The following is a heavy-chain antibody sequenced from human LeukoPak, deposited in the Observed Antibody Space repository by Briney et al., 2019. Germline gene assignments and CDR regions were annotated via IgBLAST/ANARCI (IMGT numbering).Heavy chain of an antibody. Sequence: ASVKVSCKTSGYTFIGHYIHWVRQAPGQGLEWMGWINPKNGGANYAPRFRGRVTLTRDRSTSTVYMELTRLTSDDTAVYYCARASFWESPVNWFDPWGQGTLVTVSS. V-gene: IGHV1-2*07. D-gene: IGHD3-16*01. CDR2: INPKNGGA. CDR1: GYTFIGHY. J-gene: IGHJ5*02. CDR3: ARASFWESPVNWFDP.